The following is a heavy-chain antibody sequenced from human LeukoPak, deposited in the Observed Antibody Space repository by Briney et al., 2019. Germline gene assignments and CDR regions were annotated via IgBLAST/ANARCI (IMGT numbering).Heavy chain of an antibody. D-gene: IGHD6-13*01. CDR3: AKLYSSSWVSAEYFQH. V-gene: IGHV3-74*01. CDR2: INSDGSST. Sequence: GGSLRLSCAASGFTFSSYWMHWVRHAPGKGLVWVSRINSDGSSTSYADSVKGRFTISRDNAKNTLYLQMNSLRAEDTAVYYCAKLYSSSWVSAEYFQHWGQGTLVTVSS. CDR1: GFTFSSYW. J-gene: IGHJ1*01.